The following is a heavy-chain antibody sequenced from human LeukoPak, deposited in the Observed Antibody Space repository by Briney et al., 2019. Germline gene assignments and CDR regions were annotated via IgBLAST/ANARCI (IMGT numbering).Heavy chain of an antibody. CDR2: ISYDGSNK. J-gene: IGHJ2*01. CDR1: GFTFSSYG. D-gene: IGHD3-22*01. CDR3: ARFGDSSGYYYFYWYFDL. V-gene: IGHV3-30*03. Sequence: GGSLRLSCAASGFTFSSYGMHWVRQAPGKGLEWVAVISYDGSNKYYADSVKGRFTISRDNSKNTLYLQMNSLRAEDTAVYYCARFGDSSGYYYFYWYFDLWGRGTLVTVSS.